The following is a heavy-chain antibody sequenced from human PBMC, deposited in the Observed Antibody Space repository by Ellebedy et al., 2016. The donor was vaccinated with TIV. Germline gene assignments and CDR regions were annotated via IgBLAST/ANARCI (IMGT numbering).Heavy chain of an antibody. V-gene: IGHV4-39*07. Sequence: SETLSLTCTVSGGSISSNSYYWGWIRQSPGKGLEWIGSIYYSGSTYYNPSLKSRVTISVDTSKNQFSLKLSSVTAADTAVYYCARDLAVAGIGGMDVWGQGTTVTVSS. CDR1: GGSISSNSYY. J-gene: IGHJ6*02. D-gene: IGHD6-19*01. CDR2: IYYSGST. CDR3: ARDLAVAGIGGMDV.